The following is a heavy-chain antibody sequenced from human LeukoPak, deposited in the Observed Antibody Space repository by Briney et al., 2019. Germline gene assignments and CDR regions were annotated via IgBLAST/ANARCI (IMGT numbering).Heavy chain of an antibody. CDR3: ARLREIPVFGVVTKSTSYFDY. CDR2: INWNGGST. CDR1: GFTFDDYG. J-gene: IGHJ4*02. D-gene: IGHD3-3*01. Sequence: GGSLRLSCAASGFTFDDYGMSWVRQAPGEGLEWVSGINWNGGSTGYADSVKGRFTISRDNAKNSLYLQMNSLRAEDTALYYCARLREIPVFGVVTKSTSYFDYWGQGTLVTVSS. V-gene: IGHV3-20*04.